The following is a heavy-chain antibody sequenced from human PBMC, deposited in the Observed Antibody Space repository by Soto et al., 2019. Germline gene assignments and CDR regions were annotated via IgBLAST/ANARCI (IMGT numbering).Heavy chain of an antibody. V-gene: IGHV3-7*03. Sequence: GGSLRLSCAASGFTFSSYWMSWVRQAPGKGLVWVANIKGDGSERHYVDSVKGRFIISRDNAENSLFLQMNSLRVEDTAVYYCARDGCTSASCDIYGMDVWGQGTTVTVSS. CDR2: IKGDGSER. CDR3: ARDGCTSASCDIYGMDV. CDR1: GFTFSSYW. D-gene: IGHD2-2*02. J-gene: IGHJ6*02.